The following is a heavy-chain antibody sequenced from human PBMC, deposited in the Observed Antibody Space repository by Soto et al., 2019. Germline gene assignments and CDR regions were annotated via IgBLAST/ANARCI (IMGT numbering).Heavy chain of an antibody. CDR1: GYTLTELS. V-gene: IGHV1-24*01. CDR2: FDPEDGET. Sequence: ASVKVSCKVSGYTLTELSMHWVRQAPGKGLEWMGGFDPEDGETIYAQKFQGRVTMTEDTSTDTAYMELSSLRSEDTAVYYCATCGYYYDSSGYSPTRVDAFDIWGQGTMVTVSS. J-gene: IGHJ3*02. CDR3: ATCGYYYDSSGYSPTRVDAFDI. D-gene: IGHD3-22*01.